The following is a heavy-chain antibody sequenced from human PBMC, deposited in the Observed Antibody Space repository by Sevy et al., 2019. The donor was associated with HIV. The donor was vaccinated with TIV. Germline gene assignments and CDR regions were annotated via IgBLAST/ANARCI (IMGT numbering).Heavy chain of an antibody. CDR1: GFTISSYS. D-gene: IGHD2-15*01. CDR2: ISSSRYTI. J-gene: IGHJ4*02. V-gene: IGHV3-48*01. CDR3: ARGPRWYYFDY. Sequence: GGSLRLSCAASGFTISSYSMNWVRQAPGKGLEWVSYISSSRYTIYYADSVTGRFTISRDNVKNSLYLQMNSLRAEDTAVYYCARGPRWYYFDYWGQGTLVTVSS.